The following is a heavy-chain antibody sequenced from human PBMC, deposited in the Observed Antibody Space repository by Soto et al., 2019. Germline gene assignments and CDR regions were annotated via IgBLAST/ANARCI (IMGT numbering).Heavy chain of an antibody. J-gene: IGHJ4*02. CDR2: IFHNGNT. CDR3: ARGDGDRSAGLDS. Sequence: QVQLQESGPGLVKPAQTLSLTCRVSGVSISDSYYWNWIRQPPGKALEGIGYIFHNGNTYYNPSLRSRLSISVDTSKNQFSLRLFSVTGADTAVYYCARGDGDRSAGLDSWGQGTLVTVSS. V-gene: IGHV4-31*03. D-gene: IGHD4-17*01. CDR1: GVSISDSYY.